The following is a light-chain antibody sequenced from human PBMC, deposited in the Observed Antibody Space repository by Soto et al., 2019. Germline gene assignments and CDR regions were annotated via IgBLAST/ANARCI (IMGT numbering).Light chain of an antibody. CDR2: STN. Sequence: QSAVTQEPSFSVSPGGTVTLTCGLSSGSVSTNYYPSWYQQTPGQAPRTLIYSTNTRSSGVPDRFSGSILGNKAALTITGAQAEDESDYYCVLYMAGGISVFGGGTKLTVL. V-gene: IGLV8-61*01. J-gene: IGLJ3*02. CDR1: SGSVSTNYY. CDR3: VLYMAGGISV.